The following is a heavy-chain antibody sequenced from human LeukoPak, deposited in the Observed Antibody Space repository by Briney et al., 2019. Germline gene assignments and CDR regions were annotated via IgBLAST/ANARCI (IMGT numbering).Heavy chain of an antibody. Sequence: GASVTVSCKASGYSFTRYYLHWVRQAPGQGLEWMGIIDPSGGSTSYAQKFQGRVTMTRDTATSTVYMELSSLRSEDTAAYYCARVVYSGTSRGALDYWGQGTLVTVSS. J-gene: IGHJ4*02. CDR3: ARVVYSGTSRGALDY. CDR1: GYSFTRYY. V-gene: IGHV1-46*01. D-gene: IGHD1-26*01. CDR2: IDPSGGST.